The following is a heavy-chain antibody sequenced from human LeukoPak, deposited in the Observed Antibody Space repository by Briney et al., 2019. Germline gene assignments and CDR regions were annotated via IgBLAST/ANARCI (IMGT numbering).Heavy chain of an antibody. CDR2: ISGSGGST. V-gene: IGHV3-23*01. J-gene: IGHJ4*02. CDR3: ANGDRSGYDSFDY. CDR1: GFTFSSYA. D-gene: IGHD5-12*01. Sequence: GGSLRLSCAASGFTFSSYAMSWVRQAPGKGLEWVSAISGSGGSTYYADSVKGRFTISRDNSKNTLYLQMNSLRAEDTAVYYCANGDRSGYDSFDYWGQGTLVTVSS.